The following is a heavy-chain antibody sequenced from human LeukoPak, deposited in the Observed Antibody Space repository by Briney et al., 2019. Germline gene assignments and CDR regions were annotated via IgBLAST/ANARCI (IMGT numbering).Heavy chain of an antibody. J-gene: IGHJ4*02. Sequence: SQTLSLTCAISGDSVSSNSAAWNWIRQSPSGGLEWLGRTYYRSKWYNDYAVSVKSRITINPDTSKNQFSLQLNSVTPEDTAVYYCARDRYCSSTSCKYYFDYWGQGTLVTVSS. CDR2: TYYRSKWYN. CDR3: ARDRYCSSTSCKYYFDY. CDR1: GDSVSSNSAA. V-gene: IGHV6-1*01. D-gene: IGHD2-2*01.